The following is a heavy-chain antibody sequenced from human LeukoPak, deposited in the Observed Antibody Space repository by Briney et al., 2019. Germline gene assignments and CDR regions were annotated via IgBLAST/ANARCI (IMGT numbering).Heavy chain of an antibody. V-gene: IGHV3-73*01. CDR1: GFTFSGSA. J-gene: IGHJ4*02. CDR2: IRSKAKSYAT. D-gene: IGHD6-13*01. CDR3: TRQGDSSSDY. Sequence: PGGSLRLSCAAYGFTFSGSAMHWVRQASGKGLEWVGRIRSKAKSYATAYAASVKGRFTISRDDSKNTAYLQINSLKTEDTAVYYCTRQGDSSSDYWGQGTLVTVSS.